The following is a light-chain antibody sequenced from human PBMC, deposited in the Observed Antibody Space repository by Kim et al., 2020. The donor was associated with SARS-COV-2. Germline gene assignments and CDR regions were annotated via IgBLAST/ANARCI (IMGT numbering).Light chain of an antibody. J-gene: IGLJ3*02. Sequence: QSVLTQPASVSGSLGQSITISCTGTSSDVGDYNYVSWYQHSPGKAPKLMIFDVSERPSGVSSPFSGSKSGYTASLTISGLQAEDEADYYCSSYRTTNTWVFGGGTQLTVL. CDR3: SSYRTTNTWV. CDR1: SSDVGDYNY. CDR2: DVS. V-gene: IGLV2-14*03.